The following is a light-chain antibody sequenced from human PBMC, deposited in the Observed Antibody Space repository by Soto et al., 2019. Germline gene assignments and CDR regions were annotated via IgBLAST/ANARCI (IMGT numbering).Light chain of an antibody. CDR3: QNYGTSSYT. CDR1: QSVSSSY. V-gene: IGKV3-20*01. Sequence: EIVLTQSPDTLSLSPGETATLSCRTSQSVSSSYLAWYQQTPGQAPRLLIYGASSRATGIPDRFSGSGSGTDFTLTISRLEPEDFAVYYCQNYGTSSYTFGQGTKVEI. J-gene: IGKJ2*01. CDR2: GAS.